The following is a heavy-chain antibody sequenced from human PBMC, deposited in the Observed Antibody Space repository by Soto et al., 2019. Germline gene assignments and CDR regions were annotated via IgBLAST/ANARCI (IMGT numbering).Heavy chain of an antibody. J-gene: IGHJ5*02. CDR1: GYTFTSYG. CDR2: ISAYNGNT. Sequence: ASVKVSCKASGYTFTSYGISWVRQAPGQGLEWMGWISAYNGNTNYAQKLQGRVTMTTDTSTSTACMELRSLRSDDTAVYYCARRGATVTTSAWLDPWGQGTLVTVSS. D-gene: IGHD4-17*01. V-gene: IGHV1-18*01. CDR3: ARRGATVTTSAWLDP.